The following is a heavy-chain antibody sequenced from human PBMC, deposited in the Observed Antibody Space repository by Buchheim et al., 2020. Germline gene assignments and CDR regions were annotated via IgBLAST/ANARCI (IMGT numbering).Heavy chain of an antibody. V-gene: IGHV3-33*08. CDR1: GFTFSSYA. Sequence: QVQLVESGGGVVQPGRSLRLSCAASGFTFSSYAMHWVRQAPGKGLEWVAVIWYDGSNKYYADSVKGRFTISRDNSKNTLYLQMNSLRAEDTAVYYCARELAVAGRGNDYWGQGTL. CDR2: IWYDGSNK. J-gene: IGHJ4*02. D-gene: IGHD6-19*01. CDR3: ARELAVAGRGNDY.